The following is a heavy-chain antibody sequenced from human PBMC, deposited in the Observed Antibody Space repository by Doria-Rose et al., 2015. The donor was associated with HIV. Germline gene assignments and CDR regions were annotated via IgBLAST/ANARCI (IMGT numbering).Heavy chain of an antibody. V-gene: IGHV2-26*01. CDR3: ARIKSSRWYHKYYFDF. Sequence: QITLKESSPVLVKPTETLTLTCTVSGVSLSSPGMGVSWIRQPPGKAPEWLANIFSDDERSYKTSLKSRLTISRGTSKSQVVLTMTDMDPVDTATYYCARIKSSRWYHKYYFDFWGQGTLVIVSA. J-gene: IGHJ4*02. D-gene: IGHD6-13*01. CDR1: GVSLSSPGMG. CDR2: IFSDDER.